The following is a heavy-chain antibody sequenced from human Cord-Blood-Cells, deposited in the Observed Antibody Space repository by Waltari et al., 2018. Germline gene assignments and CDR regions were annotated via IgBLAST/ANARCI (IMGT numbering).Heavy chain of an antibody. Sequence: QVQLVQSGAEVKKPGSSVKVSCKASGGTFSSYAISWVRQAPGQGLEWMGGIIPIVGTANYAQKFQGRVTITADKSTSTAYMELSSLRSEDTAVYYCARDHYDILTGYYYYYGMDVWGQGTTVTVSS. V-gene: IGHV1-69*06. J-gene: IGHJ6*02. D-gene: IGHD3-9*01. CDR2: IIPIVGTA. CDR1: GGTFSSYA. CDR3: ARDHYDILTGYYYYYGMDV.